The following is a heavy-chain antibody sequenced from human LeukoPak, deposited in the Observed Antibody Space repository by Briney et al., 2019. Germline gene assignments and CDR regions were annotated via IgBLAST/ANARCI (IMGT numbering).Heavy chain of an antibody. J-gene: IGHJ4*02. D-gene: IGHD2-2*01. Sequence: GGSLRLSCAASGFTFSRYGLHWVRQAPGKGLEWVAVIANDGKDKEYADSVKGRFTISRDNSKSTLYLQMNSLRAEDTAMYYCAKDPQVGAAAYYFDSWGQGTLVTVSS. V-gene: IGHV3-30*18. CDR1: GFTFSRYG. CDR2: IANDGKDK. CDR3: AKDPQVGAAAYYFDS.